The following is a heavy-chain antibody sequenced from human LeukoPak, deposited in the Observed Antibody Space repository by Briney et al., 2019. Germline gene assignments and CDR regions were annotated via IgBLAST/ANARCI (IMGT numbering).Heavy chain of an antibody. V-gene: IGHV2-70*11. D-gene: IGHD6-19*01. CDR1: GFSLSTSGMC. J-gene: IGHJ4*02. CDR3: ARIRNSGWYFDY. CDR2: IDWDDDK. Sequence: SGPALVKPTQTLTLTCTFSGFSLSTSGMCVSWIRQPPGKALEWLARIDWDDDKYYSTSLKTRLTISKDTSKNQEVLTMTNMDPVDTATYYCARIRNSGWYFDYWGQGTLVTVSS.